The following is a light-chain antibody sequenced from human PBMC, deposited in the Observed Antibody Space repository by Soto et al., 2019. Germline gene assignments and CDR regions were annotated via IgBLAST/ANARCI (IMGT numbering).Light chain of an antibody. CDR3: QQYGSSRT. J-gene: IGKJ3*01. CDR2: GAS. CDR1: QSINVN. V-gene: IGKV3-20*01. Sequence: EIVMTQSPATLSVSPGERATLSCWASQSINVNLAWYQQKPGQAPRLLIYGASSRATGIPDRFSGSGSGTDFTLTISRLEPEDFAVYYCQQYGSSRTFGPGTKVDIK.